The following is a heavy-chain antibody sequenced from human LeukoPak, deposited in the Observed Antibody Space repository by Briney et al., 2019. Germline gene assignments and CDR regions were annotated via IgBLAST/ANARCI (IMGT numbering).Heavy chain of an antibody. CDR1: GYTFTNYY. V-gene: IGHV1-46*01. CDR2: INPSGGGT. CDR3: AREIGPGQLHLWGSAFDY. D-gene: IGHD5-18*01. J-gene: IGHJ4*02. Sequence: ASVKVSCKASGYTFTNYYMHWVRQAPGQGLEWMGIINPSGGGTSYAQKFQGRLTMTRDTSTTTVYMELSSLGSEDTAMYYCAREIGPGQLHLWGSAFDYWGQGTLVTVSS.